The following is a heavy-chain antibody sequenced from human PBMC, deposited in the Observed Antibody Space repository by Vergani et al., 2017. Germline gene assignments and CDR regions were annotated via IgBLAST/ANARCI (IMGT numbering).Heavy chain of an antibody. CDR1: GGSISSGDYY. CDR3: ARNRVVSRTVVTPWGYYYYYYGMDV. V-gene: IGHV4-30-4*08. Sequence: QVQLQESGPGLVKPSQTLSLTCTVSGGSISSGDYYWSWIRQPPGKGLEWIGYIYYSGSTYYNPSLKSRFTISVDTSQNQFSLRLSSVAAADTAVYYCARNRVVSRTVVTPWGYYYYYYGMDVWGQGTTVTVSS. D-gene: IGHD4-23*01. J-gene: IGHJ6*02. CDR2: IYYSGST.